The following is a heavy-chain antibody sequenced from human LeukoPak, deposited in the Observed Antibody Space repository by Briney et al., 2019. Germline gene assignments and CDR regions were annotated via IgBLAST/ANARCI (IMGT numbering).Heavy chain of an antibody. Sequence: SETLSLTCTVSGGSISSYYWSWIRQPAGKGLEWIGRIYTSGSTNYNPSLKSRVTMSVDTSKNQFSLKLSSETAADTAVYYCARGDSDFWSGYQFDYWGQGTLVTVSS. J-gene: IGHJ4*02. V-gene: IGHV4-4*07. D-gene: IGHD3-3*01. CDR2: IYTSGST. CDR1: GGSISSYY. CDR3: ARGDSDFWSGYQFDY.